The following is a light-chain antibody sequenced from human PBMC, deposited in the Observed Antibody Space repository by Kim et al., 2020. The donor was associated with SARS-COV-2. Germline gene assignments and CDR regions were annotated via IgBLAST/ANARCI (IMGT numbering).Light chain of an antibody. CDR1: QGINTN. CDR2: SAS. CDR3: QQYNSYPCT. Sequence: ASVGDRVTIPCRASQGINTNLAWYQQRPGKAPNLLIYSASTLHSGVPSRFSGSGSGTDFTLTITSLQPEDFATYHCQQYNSYPCTFGEGTKVDIK. J-gene: IGKJ4*01. V-gene: IGKV1-9*01.